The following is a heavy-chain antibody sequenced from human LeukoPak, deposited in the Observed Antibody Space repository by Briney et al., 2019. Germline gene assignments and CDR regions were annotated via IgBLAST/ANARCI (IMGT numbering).Heavy chain of an antibody. Sequence: GGSLRLPCAASGFTFSSYAMHWVRQAPGKGLEWVAVISYDGSNKYYADSVKGRFTISRDNSKNTLYLQMNSLRAEDTAVYYCARGYELFDYWGQGTLVTVSS. V-gene: IGHV3-30*04. CDR1: GFTFSSYA. D-gene: IGHD5-12*01. CDR2: ISYDGSNK. CDR3: ARGYELFDY. J-gene: IGHJ4*02.